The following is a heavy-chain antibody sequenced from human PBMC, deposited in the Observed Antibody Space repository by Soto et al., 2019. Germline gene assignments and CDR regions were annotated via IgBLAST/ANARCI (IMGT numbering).Heavy chain of an antibody. V-gene: IGHV3-21*01. CDR1: GFTFSSYS. CDR3: ARASYFSSTSCHEAFDI. Sequence: GGSLRLSCAASGFTFSSYSMNWVRQAPGKGLEWVSSISSSSSYIYYADSVKGLFTISRDNAKNSLYLQMNSLRAEDTAVYYCARASYFSSTSCHEAFDIWGQGTMVTVSS. D-gene: IGHD2-2*01. J-gene: IGHJ3*02. CDR2: ISSSSSYI.